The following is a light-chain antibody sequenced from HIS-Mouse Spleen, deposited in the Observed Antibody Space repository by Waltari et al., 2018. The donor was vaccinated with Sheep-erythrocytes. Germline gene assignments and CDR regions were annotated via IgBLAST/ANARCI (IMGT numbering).Light chain of an antibody. CDR1: QSVSSN. CDR2: GAS. Sequence: EIVMTQSPATLSVSPWERATLSCKTSQSVSSNLAWYQQKPGQAPRLLIYGASTMATGIPARFSGSGSATEFTLNIRSLQSEDFAVYYCQTYNNWPPPFGEGTKVEIK. V-gene: IGKV3-15*01. CDR3: QTYNNWPPP. J-gene: IGKJ1*01.